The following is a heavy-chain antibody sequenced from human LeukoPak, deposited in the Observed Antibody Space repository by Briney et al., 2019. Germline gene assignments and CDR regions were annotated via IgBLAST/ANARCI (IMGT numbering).Heavy chain of an antibody. CDR2: IYPNSGGT. CDR3: ARGVGRGMDYGDYPKYYYYYYMDV. D-gene: IGHD4-17*01. CDR1: GYTFTGYY. Sequence: RVASVKVSCKASGYTFTGYYMHWVRQAPGQGLEWMGWIYPNSGGTNYAQKFQGRVTITRNTSISTAYMELSSLRSEDTAVYYCARGVGRGMDYGDYPKYYYYYYMDVWGKGTTVTVSS. V-gene: IGHV1-2*02. J-gene: IGHJ6*03.